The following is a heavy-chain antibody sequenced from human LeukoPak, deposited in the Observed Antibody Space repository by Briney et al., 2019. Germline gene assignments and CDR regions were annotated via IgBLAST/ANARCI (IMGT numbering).Heavy chain of an antibody. D-gene: IGHD2-15*01. CDR3: ARDGCGGSCFHYYYYYMDV. V-gene: IGHV4-4*07. CDR1: GGSISSYY. CDR2: ISTIGST. Sequence: PSETLSLTCTVSGGSISSYYWSWIRQPAGKGLEWIGRISTIGSTNYNPSLNSRVTISIDTSKNQFSPKLSSVTAADTAVYYCARDGCGGSCFHYYYYYMDVWGKGTTVTISS. J-gene: IGHJ6*03.